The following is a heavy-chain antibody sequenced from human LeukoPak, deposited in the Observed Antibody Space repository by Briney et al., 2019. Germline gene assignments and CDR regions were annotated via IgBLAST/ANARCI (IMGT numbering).Heavy chain of an antibody. CDR2: TSSSGRTI. V-gene: IGHV3-48*03. Sequence: GGSLRLSCAASGFTFSSYEMNWVRQAPGKGLECVSYTSSSGRTIYYADSVKGRFTISRDNAKNSLYLQMNSLRAEDTAVYYCARGYTYFDYWGQGTLVTVSS. CDR3: ARGYTYFDY. D-gene: IGHD5-12*01. J-gene: IGHJ4*02. CDR1: GFTFSSYE.